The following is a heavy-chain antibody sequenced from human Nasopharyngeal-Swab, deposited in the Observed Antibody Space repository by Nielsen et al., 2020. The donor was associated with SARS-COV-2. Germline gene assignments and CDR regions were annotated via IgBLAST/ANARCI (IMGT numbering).Heavy chain of an antibody. V-gene: IGHV3-9*01. D-gene: IGHD3-10*01. CDR2: ISWNSGSI. J-gene: IGHJ4*02. Sequence: WIRQPPGKGLEWVSGISWNSGSIGYADSVKGRFTISRDNAKNSLYLQMNSLRAEDTALYYCAKDIGPDYYGSGSYLDYWGLGTLVTVSS. CDR3: AKDIGPDYYGSGSYLDY.